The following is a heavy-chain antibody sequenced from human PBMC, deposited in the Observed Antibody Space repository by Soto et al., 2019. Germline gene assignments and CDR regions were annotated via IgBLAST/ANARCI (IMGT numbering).Heavy chain of an antibody. D-gene: IGHD1-26*01. Sequence: QVQLQESGPGLVKPSETLSLTCTVSGGSIRSYYWSWIRQPPGKGLEWIGYIYYSGSTNYNPSLKSRVTISVDTSKNQCSLKLSSLTAADTAVYYCARRYGGNFDYWGQGTLVTVSS. CDR1: GGSIRSYY. J-gene: IGHJ4*02. V-gene: IGHV4-59*01. CDR3: ARRYGGNFDY. CDR2: IYYSGST.